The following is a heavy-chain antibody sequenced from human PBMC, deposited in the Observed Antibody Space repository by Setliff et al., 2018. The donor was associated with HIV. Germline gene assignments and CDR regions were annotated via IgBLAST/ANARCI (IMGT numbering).Heavy chain of an antibody. D-gene: IGHD3-10*01. CDR1: GFTFNTYA. V-gene: IGHV3-23*01. Sequence: PGGSLRLSCAASGFTFNTYAMSWVRQAPGKGLEWVSAISDTGISTYYADSVKGRLTISRDNSKNTLYLQMNSLRAEDTAVYYCAKRPPSGSGYFDYWGQGTLVTVSS. CDR3: AKRPPSGSGYFDY. CDR2: ISDTGIST. J-gene: IGHJ4*02.